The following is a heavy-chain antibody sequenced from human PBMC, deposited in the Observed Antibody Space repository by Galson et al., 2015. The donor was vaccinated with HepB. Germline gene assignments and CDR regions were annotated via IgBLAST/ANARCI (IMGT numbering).Heavy chain of an antibody. CDR2: IYHSGST. V-gene: IGHV4-59*01. D-gene: IGHD6-19*01. CDR3: ARQSREYSSGWYLGSFNYMDV. CDR1: GGSISIYY. Sequence: ETLSLTCTVSGGSISIYYWSWIRQPPGKQLEWIGYIYHSGSTNYNPSLRSRVTISVDTSKNQFSLRLNSVTAADTAVCYCARQSREYSSGWYLGSFNYMDVWGKGSTVTVSS. J-gene: IGHJ6*03.